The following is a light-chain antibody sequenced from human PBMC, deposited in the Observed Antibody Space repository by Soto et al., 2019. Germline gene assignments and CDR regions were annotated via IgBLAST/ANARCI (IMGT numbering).Light chain of an antibody. CDR1: QSVSSN. Sequence: EIVMTQSPATLSVSPGERATLSCRVSQSVSSNLAWYQQKPDQAPRLLIYGASTRATGIPARFSGSGSGTEFTLTISSLQSEDFAVYYCQQYNNWPRTFGQGTKLEIK. CDR3: QQYNNWPRT. V-gene: IGKV3-15*01. CDR2: GAS. J-gene: IGKJ2*01.